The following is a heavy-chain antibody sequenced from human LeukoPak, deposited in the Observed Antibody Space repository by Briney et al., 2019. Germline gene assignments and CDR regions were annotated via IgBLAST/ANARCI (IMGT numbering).Heavy chain of an antibody. CDR3: ARGEVGAYYYYYGMDV. CDR2: TRNKANSYTT. Sequence: GGSLRLSCAASGFTFSDHYMAWVRQAPGKGLEWVGRTRNKANSYTTEYAASVKGRFTISRDDSKNSLYLQMNSLKTEDTAVYYCARGEVGAYYYYYGMDVWGQGTTVTVSS. J-gene: IGHJ6*02. CDR1: GFTFSDHY. V-gene: IGHV3-72*01. D-gene: IGHD1-26*01.